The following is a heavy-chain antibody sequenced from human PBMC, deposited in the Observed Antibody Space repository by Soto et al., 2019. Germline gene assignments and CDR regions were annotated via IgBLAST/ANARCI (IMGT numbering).Heavy chain of an antibody. J-gene: IGHJ4*02. Sequence: QVQLVESGGGVVQPGRSLRLSCAASGFTFSPHAMHWVRQGPGKGLEWVALTSYDGSNKYYADSVKGRFTISRDNSKNTLYLQMNSLRAEDTAVYYCAKISRGGYYDSSGYLWGYYFDYWGQGTLVTVSS. D-gene: IGHD3-22*01. CDR1: GFTFSPHA. CDR3: AKISRGGYYDSSGYLWGYYFDY. CDR2: TSYDGSNK. V-gene: IGHV3-30-3*02.